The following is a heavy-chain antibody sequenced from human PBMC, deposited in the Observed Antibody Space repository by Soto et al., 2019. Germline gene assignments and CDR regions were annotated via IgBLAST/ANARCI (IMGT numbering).Heavy chain of an antibody. D-gene: IGHD3-10*02. CDR1: GFTFSSYA. J-gene: IGHJ4*02. CDR2: LSGRGGST. CDR3: AKAPYYVMDY. V-gene: IGHV3-23*01. Sequence: PVGSLRLSCAASGFTFSSYAMSWVRNARRKGWESVSALSGRGGSTYYADSVKGRFTISRDNSKNTLYLQMISLRAEDTAVYYCAKAPYYVMDYWGQGTLVTVSS.